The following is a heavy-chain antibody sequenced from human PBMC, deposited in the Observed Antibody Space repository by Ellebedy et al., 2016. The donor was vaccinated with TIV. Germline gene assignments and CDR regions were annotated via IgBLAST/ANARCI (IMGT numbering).Heavy chain of an antibody. D-gene: IGHD3-16*01. CDR1: GGSISSYY. CDR2: IFHSGIS. J-gene: IGHJ4*02. V-gene: IGHV4-59*01. CDR3: ARGGGLFDH. Sequence: SETLSLXCTVSGGSISSYYWSWIRQPPGQGLEWIGYIFHSGISNYNPSLKSRVTISIDTSKNQFSLRLSSVTAADTAVYYCARGGGLFDHWGQGTLVTVSS.